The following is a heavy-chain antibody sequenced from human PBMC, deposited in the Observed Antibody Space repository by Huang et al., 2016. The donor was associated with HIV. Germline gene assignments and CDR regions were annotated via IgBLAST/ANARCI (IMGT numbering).Heavy chain of an antibody. V-gene: IGHV4-39*01. D-gene: IGHD6-13*01. J-gene: IGHJ4*02. Sequence: QLQLQESGPGQVKPSETLSLTCTVSGDFISSTNYYWGWIRQSPGKGLEWVGSVYKSGSTNYNPSLKSRVTLSGDTARNQFSLRLNSVTAADTAVYYCASQHIGAAATWFWGRGTQVAVSS. CDR3: ASQHIGAAATWF. CDR2: VYKSGST. CDR1: GDFISSTNYY.